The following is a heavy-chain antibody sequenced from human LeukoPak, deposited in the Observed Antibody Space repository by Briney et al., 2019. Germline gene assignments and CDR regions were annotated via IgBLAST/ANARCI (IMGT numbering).Heavy chain of an antibody. V-gene: IGHV4-30-2*01. CDR2: IYHSGST. CDR1: GGSISSGGYS. CDR3: ARGWGYYSSTSCRTKWNWFDP. Sequence: SQTLSLTCAVSGGSISSGGYSWSWIRQPPGKGLEWIGYIYHSGSTYYNPSLKSRVTISVDRSKNRFSLKLSSVTAADTAVYYCARGWGYYSSTSCRTKWNWFDPWGQGTLVTVSS. D-gene: IGHD2-2*01. J-gene: IGHJ5*02.